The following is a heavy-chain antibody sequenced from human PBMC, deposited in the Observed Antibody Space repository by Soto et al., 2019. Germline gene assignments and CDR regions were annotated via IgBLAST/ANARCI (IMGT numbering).Heavy chain of an antibody. Sequence: SVKVSCKASGGTFSSYAISWVRQAPGQGLEWMGGIIPIFGTANYAQKYQGRVTITADESTSTAYMELSSLRSEDTAVYYCAIHRRAPYYDFWSGPYNWFDPWGQGTLVTVSS. V-gene: IGHV1-69*13. J-gene: IGHJ5*02. CDR1: GGTFSSYA. CDR3: AIHRRAPYYDFWSGPYNWFDP. CDR2: IIPIFGTA. D-gene: IGHD3-3*01.